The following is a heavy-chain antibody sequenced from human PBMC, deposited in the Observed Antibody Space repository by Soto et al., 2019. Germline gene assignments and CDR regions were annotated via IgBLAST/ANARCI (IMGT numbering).Heavy chain of an antibody. J-gene: IGHJ6*02. CDR1: GFSLSTSGVG. Sequence: QITLKESGPTLVKPTQTLTLTCTFSGFSLSTSGVGVGWIRQPPGKALEWLALIYWDDDKRYSPSLKSRLTNTKDTSKNQVVLTTTNMDPVDTATYYCAHQNEGIAVAGHYGMDVWGQGTTVTVSS. V-gene: IGHV2-5*02. CDR2: IYWDDDK. CDR3: AHQNEGIAVAGHYGMDV. D-gene: IGHD6-19*01.